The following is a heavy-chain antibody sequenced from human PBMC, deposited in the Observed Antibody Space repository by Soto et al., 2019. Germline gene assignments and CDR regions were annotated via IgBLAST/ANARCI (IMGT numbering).Heavy chain of an antibody. CDR2: ISANNGNT. J-gene: IGHJ3*02. Sequence: ASVKVSCKASGYTFTSYGISWVRQAPGQGLEWMGWISANNGNTDYAQKIQGRVTMTRNTSISTAYMELRSLRSEDTAVYYCACAYHLPDAFDIWGQGTMVTVSS. CDR3: ACAYHLPDAFDI. D-gene: IGHD2-2*01. CDR1: GYTFTSYG. V-gene: IGHV1-18*01.